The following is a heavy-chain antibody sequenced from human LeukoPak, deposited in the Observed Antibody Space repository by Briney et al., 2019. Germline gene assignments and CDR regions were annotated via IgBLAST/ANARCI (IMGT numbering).Heavy chain of an antibody. V-gene: IGHV4-38-2*01. CDR2: IYHSGST. CDR1: GYSISSGYY. CDR3: ARAFGSSWPEPFDY. J-gene: IGHJ4*02. Sequence: SETLSLTCAVSGYSISSGYYWGWIRQPPGKGLEWIGSIYHSGSTYYNPSLKSRVTISVDTSKNQFSLKLSSVTAADTAVDYCARAFGSSWPEPFDYWGQGTLVTVSS. D-gene: IGHD6-13*01.